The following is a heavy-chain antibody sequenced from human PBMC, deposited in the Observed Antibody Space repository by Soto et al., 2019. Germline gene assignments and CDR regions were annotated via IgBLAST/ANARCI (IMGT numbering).Heavy chain of an antibody. CDR2: INHSGST. CDR3: ASRFKSIAAAGKPSPFDY. J-gene: IGHJ4*02. Sequence: SETLSLTCAVYGGSFSGYYWSWIRQPPGKGLEWIGEINHSGSTNYNPSLKSRVTISVDTSKNQFSLKLSSVTAADTAVYYCASRFKSIAAAGKPSPFDYWGQGTLVTVSS. CDR1: GGSFSGYY. V-gene: IGHV4-34*01. D-gene: IGHD6-13*01.